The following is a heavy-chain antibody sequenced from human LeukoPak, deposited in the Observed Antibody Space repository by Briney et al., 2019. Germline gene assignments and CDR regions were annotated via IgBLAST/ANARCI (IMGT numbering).Heavy chain of an antibody. Sequence: PGGSLRLSCAASGFTFSSYGMHWVRQAPGKGLEWVAVISYDGSNKYYADSVKGRFTISRDNSKNTLYLQMNSLRAEDTAVYYCVRVVEVNWFDPWGQGTLVTVSS. J-gene: IGHJ5*02. CDR3: VRVVEVNWFDP. CDR2: ISYDGSNK. V-gene: IGHV3-30*03. D-gene: IGHD2-8*02. CDR1: GFTFSSYG.